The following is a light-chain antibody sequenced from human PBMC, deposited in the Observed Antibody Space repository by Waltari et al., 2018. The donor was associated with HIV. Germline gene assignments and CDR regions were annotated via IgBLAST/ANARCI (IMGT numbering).Light chain of an antibody. Sequence: SSLLTQPPSVSAAPGQTARGHRGGHKIGSQRVQWYQQKPGQAPVLVVFDDNDRPSGIPERFSGSNSGNTATLTISRVEAGDEADYSCQVWDSDPDHPVFGGGTQLTVL. CDR2: DDN. V-gene: IGLV3-21*02. CDR1: KIGSQR. J-gene: IGLJ3*02. CDR3: QVWDSDPDHPV.